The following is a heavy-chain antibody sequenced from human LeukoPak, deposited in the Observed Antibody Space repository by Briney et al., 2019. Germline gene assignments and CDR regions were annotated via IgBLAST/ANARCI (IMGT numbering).Heavy chain of an antibody. CDR2: IYYSGST. CDR1: GGSISSSSYY. D-gene: IGHD3-3*01. Sequence: SETLSLTCTVSGGSISSSSYYWGWIRQLPGKGLEWIGSIYYSGSTYYNPSLKSRVTISVDTSKNQFSLKLSSVTAADTAVYYCARGRWGTTIFHFDYWGQGTLVTVSS. CDR3: ARGRWGTTIFHFDY. V-gene: IGHV4-39*01. J-gene: IGHJ4*02.